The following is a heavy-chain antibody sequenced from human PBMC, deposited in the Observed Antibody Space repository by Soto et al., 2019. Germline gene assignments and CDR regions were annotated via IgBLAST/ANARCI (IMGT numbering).Heavy chain of an antibody. Sequence: PSETLSLTCTVSGGSISSSSYYWGWIRQPPGKGLEWIGSIYYSGSTYYNPSLKSRVTISVDTSKNQFSLKLSSVTAADTAVYYCARTPLLRYFDWLPRISYGMDVWGQGTTVTVSS. CDR3: ARTPLLRYFDWLPRISYGMDV. CDR1: GGSISSSSYY. D-gene: IGHD3-9*01. CDR2: IYYSGST. J-gene: IGHJ6*02. V-gene: IGHV4-39*01.